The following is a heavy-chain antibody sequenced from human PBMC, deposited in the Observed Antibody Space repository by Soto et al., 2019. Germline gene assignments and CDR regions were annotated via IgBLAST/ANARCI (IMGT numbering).Heavy chain of an antibody. D-gene: IGHD5-12*01. Sequence: GGSLRLSCSASRFTFSSYAMHWVRQAPGKGLEYVSGIRGNGDPPFYADSVKGRFTISRDNSKNTLYLQMSSLSADDTAVYYCVKSRGGNNFDFFDWGQGALVTVSS. CDR3: VKSRGGNNFDFFD. CDR1: RFTFSSYA. V-gene: IGHV3-64D*06. J-gene: IGHJ4*02. CDR2: IRGNGDPP.